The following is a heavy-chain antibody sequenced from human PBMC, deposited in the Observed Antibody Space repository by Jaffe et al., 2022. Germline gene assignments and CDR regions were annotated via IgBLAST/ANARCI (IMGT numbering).Heavy chain of an antibody. D-gene: IGHD2-21*01. J-gene: IGHJ4*02. CDR2: IKQDGSEK. V-gene: IGHV3-7*01. CDR1: GFTFSSYW. CDR3: ARDLWWLSLNGRYFDY. Sequence: EVQLVESGGGLVQPGGSLRLSCAASGFTFSSYWMSWVRQAPGKGLEWVANIKQDGSEKYYVDSVKGRFTISRDNAKNSLYLQMNSLRAEDTAVYYCARDLWWLSLNGRYFDYWGQGTLVTVSS.